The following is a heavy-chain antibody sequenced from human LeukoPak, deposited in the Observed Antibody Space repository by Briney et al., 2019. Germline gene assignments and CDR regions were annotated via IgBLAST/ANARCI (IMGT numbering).Heavy chain of an antibody. Sequence: GGSLGLSCAASGFTFSSYWMSWVRQAPGKGLEWVANIKQDGSEKYYVDSVKGRFTISRDNAKNSLYLQMNSLRAEDTAVYYCARDIIVSEVVRGVPVRYYYMDVWGKGTTVTVSS. CDR1: GFTFSSYW. CDR3: ARDIIVSEVVRGVPVRYYYMDV. CDR2: IKQDGSEK. J-gene: IGHJ6*03. D-gene: IGHD3-10*01. V-gene: IGHV3-7*01.